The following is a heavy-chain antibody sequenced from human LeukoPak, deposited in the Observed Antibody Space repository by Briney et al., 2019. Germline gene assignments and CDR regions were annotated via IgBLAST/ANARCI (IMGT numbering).Heavy chain of an antibody. D-gene: IGHD3-10*01. CDR2: ISSNGGST. J-gene: IGHJ4*02. CDR1: GFTFSSYT. Sequence: PGGSLILSCAASGFTFSSYTMHWVRQAPGKGLEYVSAISSNGGSTYYADSVKGRFTISRDNSKNTLYLQMSSLRAEDTAVYYCVKDGSGSYYTYYFDYWGQGTLVTVSS. CDR3: VKDGSGSYYTYYFDY. V-gene: IGHV3-64D*06.